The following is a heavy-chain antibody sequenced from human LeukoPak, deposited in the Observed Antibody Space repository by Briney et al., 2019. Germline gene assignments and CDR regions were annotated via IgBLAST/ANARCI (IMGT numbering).Heavy chain of an antibody. D-gene: IGHD2-2*01. J-gene: IGHJ4*02. V-gene: IGHV4-30-4*08. CDR2: IYYSGST. Sequence: SETLSLTCTVSGGSISSGDYYWSWIRQPPGKGLEWIGYIYYSGSTYYNPSPKSRVTISVDTSKNQFSLKLSSVTAADTALYYCAGRGYCSSTSCYDYWGQGTLVTVSS. CDR1: GGSISSGDYY. CDR3: AGRGYCSSTSCYDY.